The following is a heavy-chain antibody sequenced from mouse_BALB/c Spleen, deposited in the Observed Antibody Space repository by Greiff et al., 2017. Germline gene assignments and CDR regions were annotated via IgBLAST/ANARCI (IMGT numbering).Heavy chain of an antibody. Sequence: EVKLMESGGGLVKPGGSLKLSCAASGFTFSSYAMSWVRQTPEKRLEWVATISSGGSYTYYPDSVKGRFTISRDNAKNTLYLQMSSLRSEDTAMYYCARQETTGGYYFDYWGQGTTLTVSS. J-gene: IGHJ2*01. CDR2: ISSGGSYT. CDR3: ARQETTGGYYFDY. V-gene: IGHV5-9-3*01. D-gene: IGHD1-1*01. CDR1: GFTFSSYA.